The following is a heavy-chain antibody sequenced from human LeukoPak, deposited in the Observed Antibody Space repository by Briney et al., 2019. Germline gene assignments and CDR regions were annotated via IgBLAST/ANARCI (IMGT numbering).Heavy chain of an antibody. CDR2: IYHSGST. V-gene: IGHV4-30-2*01. CDR1: GGSICSGGYY. Sequence: PSETLSLTCTVSGGSICSGGYYWSWIRQPPGKGLEWIGYIYHSGSTYYNPSLKSRVTISVDKSKNQFSLRLNSVTAADTAVYYCARYNYGYDALDFWGQGTMVTVSS. CDR3: ARYNYGYDALDF. J-gene: IGHJ3*01. D-gene: IGHD5-18*01.